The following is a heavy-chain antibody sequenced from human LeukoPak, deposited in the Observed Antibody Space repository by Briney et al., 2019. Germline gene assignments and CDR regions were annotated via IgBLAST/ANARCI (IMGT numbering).Heavy chain of an antibody. V-gene: IGHV3-21*01. CDR2: ISSSSYI. J-gene: IGHJ4*02. Sequence: GGSLRLSCAASGFTFSSYSMNWVRQAPGKGLEWVSSISSSSYIYYADSVKGRFTISRDNAKNSLYLQMNSLRAEDTAVYYCARPAVAGTEDFDYWGQGTLVTVSS. D-gene: IGHD6-19*01. CDR1: GFTFSSYS. CDR3: ARPAVAGTEDFDY.